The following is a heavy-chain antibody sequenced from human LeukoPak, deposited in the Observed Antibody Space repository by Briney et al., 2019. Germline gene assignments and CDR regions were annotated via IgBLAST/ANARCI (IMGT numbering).Heavy chain of an antibody. D-gene: IGHD2-15*01. Sequence: GGPLSLLCAPSGFTFSSYAMHWVRQAPGKAVVWVAVISYDGSNKYYADAVKGRFTISRDNSKNTLYLQKNSLRAEDTAVYYCARNLLQTPGDWGQGTLVTVSS. CDR2: ISYDGSNK. CDR3: ARNLLQTPGD. V-gene: IGHV3-30-3*01. J-gene: IGHJ4*02. CDR1: GFTFSSYA.